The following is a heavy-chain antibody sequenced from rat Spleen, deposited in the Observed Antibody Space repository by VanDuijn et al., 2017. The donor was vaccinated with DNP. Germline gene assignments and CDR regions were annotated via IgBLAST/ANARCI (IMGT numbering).Heavy chain of an antibody. D-gene: IGHD1-1*01. Sequence: EVQLVESGGGLVQPGRSLKLSCAASGFTFSNYDMAWVRQAPKKGLEWVAAISYEGSSTYYGDSVKGRCTISRDNAKNTLYLQMNSLRSEDTATYYCARHGPSYYSADDSAMDAWGQGTSVTVSS. CDR1: GFTFSNYD. J-gene: IGHJ4*01. V-gene: IGHV5-22*01. CDR2: ISYEGSST. CDR3: ARHGPSYYSADDSAMDA.